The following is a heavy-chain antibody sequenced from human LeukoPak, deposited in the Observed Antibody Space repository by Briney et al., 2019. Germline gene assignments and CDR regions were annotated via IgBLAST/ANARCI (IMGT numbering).Heavy chain of an antibody. Sequence: SETLSLTCTVSGGSISSSRYYGGWIRQPPGKGLEWIGSMYYSGSTYYNPSLKSRVTISVDTSKNQFSLKLSSVTAADTAVYYCARIGGSSCSWGQGTLVTVSS. CDR2: MYYSGST. CDR3: ARIGGSSCS. J-gene: IGHJ4*02. D-gene: IGHD6-13*01. V-gene: IGHV4-39*01. CDR1: GGSISSSRYY.